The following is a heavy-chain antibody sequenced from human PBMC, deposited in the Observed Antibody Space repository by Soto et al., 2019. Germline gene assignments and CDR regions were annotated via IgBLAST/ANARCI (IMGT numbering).Heavy chain of an antibody. D-gene: IGHD2-15*01. J-gene: IGHJ4*02. V-gene: IGHV3-15*01. CDR2: IKSKTDGGTT. Sequence: GGSLRLSCAASGFTFSNAWMSWVRQAPGKGLEWVGRIKSKTDGGTTDYAAPVKGRFTISRDDSKNTLYLQMNSLKTEDTAVYYFTTEPCSGGSCYFDYWGQGTLVTVSS. CDR3: TTEPCSGGSCYFDY. CDR1: GFTFSNAW.